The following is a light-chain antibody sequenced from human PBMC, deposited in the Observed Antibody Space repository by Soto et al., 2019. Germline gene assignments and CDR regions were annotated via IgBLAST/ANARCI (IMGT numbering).Light chain of an antibody. CDR1: QSVAANY. J-gene: IGKJ5*01. CDR3: QLYGISPQ. Sequence: EVVLTQSPCTLALSPGERATLSCRASQSVAANYLAWYQQKRGHAPRLLIYGASSRATGIPDRLSGSASGPDFTLTINRLEPEDFAVYYCQLYGISPQFGQGTRLEIK. V-gene: IGKV3-20*01. CDR2: GAS.